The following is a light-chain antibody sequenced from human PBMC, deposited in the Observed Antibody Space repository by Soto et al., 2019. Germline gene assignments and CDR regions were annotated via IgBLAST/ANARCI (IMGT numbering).Light chain of an antibody. CDR2: EVT. V-gene: IGLV2-8*01. J-gene: IGLJ3*02. CDR1: SSDISDYDF. CDR3: SSYEGSNNLM. Sequence: QSALTQPPSTSGSPGQSVTISCTGTSSDISDYDFVSWYQQHPGKAPKLIIYEVTKRPSGVPDRFSGSKSGNTASLIVSGLQAEDEADYHCSSYEGSNNLMFGGGTKLTVL.